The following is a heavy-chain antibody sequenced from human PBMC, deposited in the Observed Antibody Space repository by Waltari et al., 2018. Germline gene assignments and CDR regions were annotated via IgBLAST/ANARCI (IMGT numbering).Heavy chain of an antibody. D-gene: IGHD1-1*01. J-gene: IGHJ6*02. V-gene: IGHV3-53*01. CDR3: ARDGYPWNDYYYGMDV. Sequence: EVQLVESGGGLIQPGGSLRLSCAASGFTVSSNYMSWVRQAPGKGLEWVSVIYSGGSTYDADSVKGRFTISRDNSKNTLYLQMNSLRAEDTAVYYCARDGYPWNDYYYGMDVWGQGTTVTVSS. CDR2: IYSGGST. CDR1: GFTVSSNY.